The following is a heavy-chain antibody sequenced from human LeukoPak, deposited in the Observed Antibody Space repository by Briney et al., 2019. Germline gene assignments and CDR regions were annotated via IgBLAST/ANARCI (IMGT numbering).Heavy chain of an antibody. D-gene: IGHD6-19*01. J-gene: IGHJ5*02. V-gene: IGHV3-23*01. CDR1: SGFA. CDR2: INGRGDDT. Sequence: PGGSLRLSCAAFSGFAMSWVRQAPGKGLEWVSAINGRGDDTYYPDSVKGRFTISRDNSNNTLYLQMNSLRAEDTAVYYCAKGHRSSSSDSWGQRILVTVSS. CDR3: AKGHRSSSSDS.